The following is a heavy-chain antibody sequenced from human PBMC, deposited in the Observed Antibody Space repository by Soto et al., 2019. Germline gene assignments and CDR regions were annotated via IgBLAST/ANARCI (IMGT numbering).Heavy chain of an antibody. CDR3: VRGYCTTSPGSGEFQV. D-gene: IGHD2-15*01. V-gene: IGHV1-46*01. Sequence: ASVKVSCKASGYKFTTYFIHWVRQAPGQGLEWMGMIHPSGDTGYAQKFRGRVTMTIDTSTTTAYMELRNLTSEDTAVYFSVRGYCTTSPGSGEFQVGGQGTLVTVS. CDR1: GYKFTTYF. CDR2: IHPSGDT. J-gene: IGHJ4*02.